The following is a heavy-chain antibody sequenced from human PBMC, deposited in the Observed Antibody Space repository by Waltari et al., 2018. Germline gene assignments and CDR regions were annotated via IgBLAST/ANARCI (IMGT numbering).Heavy chain of an antibody. Sequence: EVQLVESGGGLVQPGGSLRLSCAASGFSLSDYGMNWVRQAPGKGLEWLSVIRSSGPTIQYADSVKGRFTVSRDNTKNSLSLQMNSLRAEDTAVYYCARVWGVTTSDFWGQGTLVTVSS. CDR2: IRSSGPTI. J-gene: IGHJ4*02. CDR1: GFSLSDYG. CDR3: ARVWGVTTSDF. V-gene: IGHV3-48*03. D-gene: IGHD4-17*01.